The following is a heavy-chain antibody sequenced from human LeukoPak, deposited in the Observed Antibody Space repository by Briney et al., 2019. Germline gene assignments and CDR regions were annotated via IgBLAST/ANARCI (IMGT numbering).Heavy chain of an antibody. CDR2: IYYSGST. D-gene: IGHD6-19*01. CDR3: ARHRHSSVGWFDP. V-gene: IGHV4-39*01. J-gene: IGHJ5*02. Sequence: SETLSLTCTVSGGSISSSSYYRGWIRQPPGKGLEWIGSIYYSGSTYYNPSLKSRVTISVDTSKNQFSLKLSSVTAADTAVYYCARHRHSSVGWFDPWGQGTLVTVSS. CDR1: GGSISSSSYY.